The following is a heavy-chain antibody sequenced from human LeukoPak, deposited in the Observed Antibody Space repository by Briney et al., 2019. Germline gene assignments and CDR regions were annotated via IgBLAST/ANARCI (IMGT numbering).Heavy chain of an antibody. CDR2: ISAYNGNT. CDR1: GYTFTSYG. D-gene: IGHD2-15*01. J-gene: IGHJ5*02. Sequence: ASVKVSCKASGYTFTSYGISWVRQAPGQGLEWMGWISAYNGNTNYAQKLQGRVTMTTDTSTSTAYMELRSLRSDDTAVYYCARDCSGGSCYSRGWFDPWGQGTLVTVSS. CDR3: ARDCSGGSCYSRGWFDP. V-gene: IGHV1-18*01.